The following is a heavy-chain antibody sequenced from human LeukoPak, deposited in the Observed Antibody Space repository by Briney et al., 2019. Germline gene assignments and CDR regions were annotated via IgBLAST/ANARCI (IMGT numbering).Heavy chain of an antibody. CDR1: GGSISSYY. Sequence: SSETLSLTCTVSGGSISSYYWSWIRQPPGKGLEWIGFIYYSGSTNYKPSLKSRVTISVDTSKNQFSLKLSSVTAADTAVYYCARGYSSDWTRLDYWGQGTLVTVSS. J-gene: IGHJ4*02. CDR3: ARGYSSDWTRLDY. CDR2: IYYSGST. D-gene: IGHD6-19*01. V-gene: IGHV4-59*01.